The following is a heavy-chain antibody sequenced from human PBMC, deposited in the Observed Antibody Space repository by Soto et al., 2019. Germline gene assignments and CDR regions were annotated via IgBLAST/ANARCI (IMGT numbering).Heavy chain of an antibody. V-gene: IGHV4-30-4*01. CDR2: IYYSGST. D-gene: IGHD6-13*01. J-gene: IGHJ5*02. CDR3: ARDRGSTWMYKWFDP. Sequence: QVQLQESGPGLVKPSQTLSLTCTVSNGSISSDEYYWSWILQPPGKGLEWIGHIYYSGSTYYNPSLKSRVTISLDTSKNEFSLTLSSVTAADTAVYYCARDRGSTWMYKWFDPWGQGTQVTVSS. CDR1: NGSISSDEYY.